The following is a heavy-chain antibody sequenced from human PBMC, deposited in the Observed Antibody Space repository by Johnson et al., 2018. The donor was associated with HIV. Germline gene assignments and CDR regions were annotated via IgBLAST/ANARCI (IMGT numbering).Heavy chain of an antibody. J-gene: IGHJ3*02. V-gene: IGHV3-30-3*01. CDR1: GFTFSSYA. D-gene: IGHD6-6*01. CDR3: ARHDSSSLPPRDALDI. CDR2: ISYDGSNK. Sequence: QVQLVESGGGVVQPGRSLRLSCAASGFTFSSYAMHWVRQAPGKGLEWVAVISYDGSNKYYADSVKGRFTISRDNSKNTLYLQMNSLRAQDTAVYYCARHDSSSLPPRDALDIWGQGTMVTVSS.